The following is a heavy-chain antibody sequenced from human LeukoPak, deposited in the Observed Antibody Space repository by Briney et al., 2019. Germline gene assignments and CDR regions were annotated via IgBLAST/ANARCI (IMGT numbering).Heavy chain of an antibody. D-gene: IGHD6-6*01. V-gene: IGHV4-4*07. CDR2: IYSSGGT. Sequence: SETLSLTCTVSGGSISSYYWSWIRQPAGKGLEWIGRIYSSGGTNYNPSLKSRVTMSVDTSKNQFSLKVSSVTAADTAVYYCARVTYSRSSISLDAFDIWGQGTMVTVSS. J-gene: IGHJ3*02. CDR3: ARVTYSRSSISLDAFDI. CDR1: GGSISSYY.